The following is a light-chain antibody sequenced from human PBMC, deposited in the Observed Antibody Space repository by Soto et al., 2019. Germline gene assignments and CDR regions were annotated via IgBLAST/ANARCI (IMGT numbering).Light chain of an antibody. CDR1: NIRSNS. Sequence: SYELTQPPSVSVAPGQTARIACEGNNIRSNSVHWYHQKPGQAPVLLVFEQSDRPSGIPERFSASKSGNTATLTISRVEAGDEADYYCQVWDSSRHVLFGGGTKLTVL. V-gene: IGLV3-21*02. CDR3: QVWDSSRHVL. J-gene: IGLJ2*01. CDR2: EQS.